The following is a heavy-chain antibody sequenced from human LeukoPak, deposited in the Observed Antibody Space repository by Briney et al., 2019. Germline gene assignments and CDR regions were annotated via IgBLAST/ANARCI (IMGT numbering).Heavy chain of an antibody. CDR3: AKSGGSYPYYFDY. Sequence: GGSLRLSCVASGFTVSDHYIDWVRQAPGKGLEWVSAISGSGDNTYYADSVKGRFTISRDNSKNTLYLQMNSLRAEDTAVYYCAKSGGSYPYYFDYWGQGTLVTVSS. V-gene: IGHV3-23*01. D-gene: IGHD1-26*01. J-gene: IGHJ4*02. CDR1: GFTVSDHY. CDR2: ISGSGDNT.